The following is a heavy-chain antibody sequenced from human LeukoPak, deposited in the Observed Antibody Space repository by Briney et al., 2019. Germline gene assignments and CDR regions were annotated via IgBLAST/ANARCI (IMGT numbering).Heavy chain of an antibody. CDR2: IYHSGSP. J-gene: IGHJ4*02. Sequence: LGTLSLTCAVSGGSISSNDWWGWVHQPPGKGLEWIGEIYHSGSPNYNPSLKSRVTISVDKSRNHSSLNLSSVTAADTAVYYCARVNINNWHSCDYWGQGTLVTVSS. CDR1: GGSISSNDW. V-gene: IGHV4-4*02. CDR3: ARVNINNWHSCDY. D-gene: IGHD1-1*01.